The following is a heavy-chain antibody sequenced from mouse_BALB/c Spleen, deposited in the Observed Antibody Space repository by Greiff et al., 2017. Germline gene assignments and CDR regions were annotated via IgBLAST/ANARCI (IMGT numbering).Heavy chain of an antibody. V-gene: IGHV5-12-2*01. Sequence: DVKLVESGGGLVQPGGSLKLSCAASGFTFSSYTMSWVRQTPEKRLEWVAYISNGGGSTYYPDTVKGRFTISRDNAKNTLYLQMSSLKSEDTAMYYCARHGITFYFDYWGQGTTLTVSS. J-gene: IGHJ2*01. CDR2: ISNGGGST. CDR3: ARHGITFYFDY. CDR1: GFTFSSYT. D-gene: IGHD1-1*01.